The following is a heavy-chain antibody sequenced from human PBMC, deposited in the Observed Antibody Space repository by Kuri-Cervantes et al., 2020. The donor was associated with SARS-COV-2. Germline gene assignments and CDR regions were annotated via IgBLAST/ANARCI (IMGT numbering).Heavy chain of an antibody. V-gene: IGHV1-69*06. CDR2: IIPIFGTA. CDR1: GGTFSSYA. J-gene: IGHJ6*02. CDR3: ARGTGGIIEMATRVGMDV. Sequence: SVKVSCKASGGTFSSYAISWVRQAPGQGLEWMGGIIPIFGTANYAQKFQGRVTITADKSTSTAYMELSSLRSEDTAVYYCARGTGGIIEMATRVGMDVWGQGTMVTVSS. D-gene: IGHD5-24*01.